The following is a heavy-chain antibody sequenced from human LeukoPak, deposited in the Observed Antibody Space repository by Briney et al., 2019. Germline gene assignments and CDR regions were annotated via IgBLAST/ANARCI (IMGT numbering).Heavy chain of an antibody. CDR3: TRISVVSTFRSPKYYFDY. CDR2: ISSSTTYI. D-gene: IGHD2/OR15-2a*01. Sequence: GGSLRLSCAASGFTFSNYSMNWVRQAPGKGLEWVSSISSSTTYIYYAGSVKGRFTISRDNAKDSLYLQLNSLRAEDTAVYYCTRISVVSTFRSPKYYFDYWGQGTLVTVSS. J-gene: IGHJ4*02. V-gene: IGHV3-21*01. CDR1: GFTFSNYS.